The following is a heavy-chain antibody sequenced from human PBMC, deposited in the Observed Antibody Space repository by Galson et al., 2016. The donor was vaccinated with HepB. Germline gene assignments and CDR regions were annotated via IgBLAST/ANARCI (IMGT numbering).Heavy chain of an antibody. J-gene: IGHJ6*02. D-gene: IGHD3-10*01. Sequence: ETLSLTCTVSGGSISGYYWSWIRQPPGKGLEWIGYIYYSGSSHYNPSLKSRFAISLGTSKNQFSLRLTSVTAADTAVYYCARGRDGSGSYNYYYYGLDVWGQGTTVTVSS. V-gene: IGHV4-59*08. CDR3: ARGRDGSGSYNYYYYGLDV. CDR1: GGSISGYY. CDR2: IYYSGSS.